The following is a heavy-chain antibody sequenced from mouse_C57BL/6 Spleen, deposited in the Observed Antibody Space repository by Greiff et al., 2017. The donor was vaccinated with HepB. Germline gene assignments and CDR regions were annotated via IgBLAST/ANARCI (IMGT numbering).Heavy chain of an antibody. CDR1: GYTFTSYW. CDR2: INPSNGGT. CDR3: ARSGGNSPYWFDY. Sequence: QVQLQQPGTELVKPGASVKLSCKASGYTFTSYWMHWVKQRPGQGLEWIGNINPSNGGTNYNEKFKSKATLTVDKSSSTAYMQLSSLTSDDSAVYDCARSGGNSPYWFDYWGQGTTLTVSS. J-gene: IGHJ2*01. V-gene: IGHV1-53*01. D-gene: IGHD2-1*01.